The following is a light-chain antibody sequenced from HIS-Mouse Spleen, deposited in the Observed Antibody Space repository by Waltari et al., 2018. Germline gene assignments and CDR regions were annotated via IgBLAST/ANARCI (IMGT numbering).Light chain of an antibody. CDR3: SSYAGSNNWV. CDR2: EVS. CDR1: SSDVGGYNY. V-gene: IGLV2-8*01. Sequence: QSALTQPPSASGSPGQSVPLSCTATSSDVGGYNYVPWYHQHPGKAPKPMIYEVSKRPSGVPDRFSGSKSGNTASLTVSGLQAEDEADYYCSSYAGSNNWVFGGGTKLTVL. J-gene: IGLJ2*01.